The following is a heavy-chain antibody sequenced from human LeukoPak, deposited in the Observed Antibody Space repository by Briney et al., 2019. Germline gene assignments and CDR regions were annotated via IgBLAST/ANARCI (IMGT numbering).Heavy chain of an antibody. D-gene: IGHD6-13*01. V-gene: IGHV4-59*01. CDR1: GGSISSYY. Sequence: SETLSLTCTVSGGSISSYYWSWIRQPPGKGLEWIGYIYYSGSTNYNPSLKSRVTISVDTSKNQFSLKLSSVTAADTAVYYCARVGSSRSFDYWGQGTLVTVSS. CDR3: ARVGSSRSFDY. J-gene: IGHJ4*02. CDR2: IYYSGST.